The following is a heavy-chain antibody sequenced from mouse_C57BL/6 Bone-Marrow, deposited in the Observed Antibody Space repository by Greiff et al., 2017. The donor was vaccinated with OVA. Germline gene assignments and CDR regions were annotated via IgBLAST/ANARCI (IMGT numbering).Heavy chain of an antibody. D-gene: IGHD1-1*01. CDR1: GYTFTDYY. Sequence: EVKLVESGPVLVKPGASVKMSCKASGYTFTDYYMNWVKQSHGKSLEWIGVINPYNGGTSYNQKFKGKATLTVDKSSSTAYMELNSLTSEDSAVYYCARGGIGTTVVKDYWGQGTTLTVSS. CDR2: INPYNGGT. J-gene: IGHJ2*01. V-gene: IGHV1-19*01. CDR3: ARGGIGTTVVKDY.